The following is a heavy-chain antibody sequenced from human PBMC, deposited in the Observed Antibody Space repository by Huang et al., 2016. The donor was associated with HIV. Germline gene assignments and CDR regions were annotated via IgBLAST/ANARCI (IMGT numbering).Heavy chain of an antibody. CDR2: ISYDGSIK. CDR3: ATEYYDFWSGYYPVGY. V-gene: IGHV3-30-3*01. CDR1: GFTFSTYA. Sequence: QVQLVQSGGGVVQTGRSLRLSCAASGFTFSTYAMHWVRQAPGKGLEWVAFISYDGSIKYYADSVKGRFTISRDNYKNALYLQSNSLRPEDTAVYYCATEYYDFWSGYYPVGYWGQGTLVTVSS. J-gene: IGHJ4*02. D-gene: IGHD3-3*01.